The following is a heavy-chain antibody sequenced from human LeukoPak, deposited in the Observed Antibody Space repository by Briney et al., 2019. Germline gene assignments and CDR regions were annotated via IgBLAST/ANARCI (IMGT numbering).Heavy chain of an antibody. CDR2: IYYSGST. Sequence: SETLSLTCTVSGGSISSGSYYWSWIRQPPGKGLEWIGYIYYSGSTNYNPSLKSRVTISVDTSKNQFSLKLSSVTAADTAVYYCARAVYGSGSYEGIRFDPWGQGTLVTVSS. J-gene: IGHJ5*02. CDR3: ARAVYGSGSYEGIRFDP. CDR1: GGSISSGSYY. D-gene: IGHD3-10*01. V-gene: IGHV4-61*01.